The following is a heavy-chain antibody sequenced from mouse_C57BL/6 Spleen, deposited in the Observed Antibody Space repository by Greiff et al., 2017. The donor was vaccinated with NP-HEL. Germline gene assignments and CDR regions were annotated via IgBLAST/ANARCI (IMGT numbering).Heavy chain of an antibody. CDR2: INPSNGGT. CDR1: GYTFTSYW. D-gene: IGHD1-1*01. CDR3: ARSTTTVVDPYAMDY. J-gene: IGHJ4*01. Sequence: VQLQQPGTELVKPGASVKLSCEASGYTFTSYWMHWVKQRPGQGLEWIGNINPSNGGTNYNEKFKSKATLTVDKSSSTAYMQLSSLTSEDSAVYYCARSTTTVVDPYAMDYWGQGTSVTVSS. V-gene: IGHV1-53*01.